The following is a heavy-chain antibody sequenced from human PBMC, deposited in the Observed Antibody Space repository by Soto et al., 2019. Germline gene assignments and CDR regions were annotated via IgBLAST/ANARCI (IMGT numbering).Heavy chain of an antibody. V-gene: IGHV1-18*01. CDR2: ISAYNGNT. Sequence: GASVKVSCKASGYTFSSYGISWVGQGPGQRVEWMGWISAYNGNTNYAQKLQGRVTMTTDTSTSTAHMELMSLRSDDTAVYYCARVIVVVPAAISFYYYGMDVWGQGTTVTVSS. CDR3: ARVIVVVPAAISFYYYGMDV. CDR1: GYTFSSYG. J-gene: IGHJ6*02. D-gene: IGHD2-2*01.